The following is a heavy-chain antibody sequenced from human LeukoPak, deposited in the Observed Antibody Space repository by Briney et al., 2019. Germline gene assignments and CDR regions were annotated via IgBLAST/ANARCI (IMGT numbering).Heavy chain of an antibody. J-gene: IGHJ4*02. CDR2: ISAYNGNT. CDR1: GYTFPTYG. V-gene: IGHV1-18*01. CDR3: ARAPPRRGRSELDY. Sequence: ASVKVSCKASGYTFPTYGITWVRQAPGQGLEWMGWISAYNGNTNYAQKLQGRVTMTTDTSTSTAYMNLRSLRSDDTAVYYCARAPPRRGRSELDYWGQGALVTVSS. D-gene: IGHD2-15*01.